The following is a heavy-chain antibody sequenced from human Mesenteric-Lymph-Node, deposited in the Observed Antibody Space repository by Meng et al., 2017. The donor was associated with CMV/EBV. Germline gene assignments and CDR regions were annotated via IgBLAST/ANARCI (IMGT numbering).Heavy chain of an antibody. CDR1: GFTFSNAW. J-gene: IGHJ1*01. CDR3: TAVVPAAMDAEYFQH. CDR2: IKSKTDGGTT. D-gene: IGHD2-2*01. Sequence: GGSLRPSCAASGFTFSNAWMSWVRQAPGKGLEWVGRIKSKTDGGTTDYAAPVKGRFTISRDDSKNTLYLQMNSLKTEDTAVYYCTAVVPAAMDAEYFQHWGQGTLVTVSS. V-gene: IGHV3-15*01.